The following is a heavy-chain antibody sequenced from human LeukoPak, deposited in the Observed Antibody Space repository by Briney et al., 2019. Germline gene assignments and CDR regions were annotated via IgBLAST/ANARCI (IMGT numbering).Heavy chain of an antibody. V-gene: IGHV3-23*01. CDR3: ARRGDGGRSFDY. J-gene: IGHJ4*02. CDR1: GLTFRNYA. CDR2: ICANDGNT. Sequence: PGGSLRLSCAASGLTFRNYAMSWVRQAPGKGLEWVSVICANDGNTYYADAVKGRFTISRDNSKDTLYLQMDSLRAEDTAVYYCARRGDGGRSFDYWGQGTLVTVSS. D-gene: IGHD4-23*01.